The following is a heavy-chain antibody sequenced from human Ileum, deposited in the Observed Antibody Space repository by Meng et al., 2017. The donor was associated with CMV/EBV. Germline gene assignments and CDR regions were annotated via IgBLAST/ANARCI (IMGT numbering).Heavy chain of an antibody. CDR3: AKGHNTAGFHPSYYGLDV. D-gene: IGHD2-8*02. J-gene: IGHJ6*02. CDR1: GFTVSSNY. V-gene: IGHV3-53*01. Sequence: GESLKISCAASGFTVSSNYMSWVRQAPGKGLEWVSVIYSGGATYYAQSVRGRFTVSRDNSKNMVFLQLNSLRAEDTAVYYCAKGHNTAGFHPSYYGLDVWGQGTTVTVSS. CDR2: IYSGGAT.